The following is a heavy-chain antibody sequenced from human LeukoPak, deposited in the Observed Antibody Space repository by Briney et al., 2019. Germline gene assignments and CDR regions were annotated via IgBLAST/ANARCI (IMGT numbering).Heavy chain of an antibody. V-gene: IGHV3-23*01. Sequence: PPGGSLRLSCAASGFTFSSYAMSWVRQAPGKGLEWVSAISGSGGSTYYADSVKGRFTISRDNAKNSLYLQMNSLRAEDTAVYYCARLKTSSGSSSGFDYWGQGTLVTVSS. J-gene: IGHJ4*02. CDR2: ISGSGGST. CDR1: GFTFSSYA. CDR3: ARLKTSSGSSSGFDY. D-gene: IGHD3-22*01.